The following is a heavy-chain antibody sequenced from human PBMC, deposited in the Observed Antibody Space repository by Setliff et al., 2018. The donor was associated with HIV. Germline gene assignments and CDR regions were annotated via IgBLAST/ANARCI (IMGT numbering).Heavy chain of an antibody. CDR1: GYIFSTYG. V-gene: IGHV1-18*01. CDR3: AKTTPQPHYYYYVDA. Sequence: ASVKVSCKASGYIFSTYGISWVRQAPGQGLEWMGWIGASNGNTHYAQKVQGRVTLTTDTSTNTAYMELRSLRSDDAAVYYCAKTTPQPHYYYYVDAWGKGTTVTVSS. J-gene: IGHJ6*03. CDR2: IGASNGNT. D-gene: IGHD4-17*01.